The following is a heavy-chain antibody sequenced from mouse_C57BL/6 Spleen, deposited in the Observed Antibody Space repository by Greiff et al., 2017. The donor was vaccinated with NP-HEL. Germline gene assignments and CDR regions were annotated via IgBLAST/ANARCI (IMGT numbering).Heavy chain of an antibody. J-gene: IGHJ3*01. CDR2: IYPSDSET. V-gene: IGHV1-61*01. CDR1: GYTFTSYW. Sequence: VQLQQPGAELVRPGSSVKLSCKASGYTFTSYWMDWVKQRPGQGLEWIGNIYPSDSETHYNQKFKDKATLTVDKSSSTAYMQLSSLTSEDSAVYYCARSLRGSLFAYWGQGTLVTVSA. D-gene: IGHD6-1*01. CDR3: ARSLRGSLFAY.